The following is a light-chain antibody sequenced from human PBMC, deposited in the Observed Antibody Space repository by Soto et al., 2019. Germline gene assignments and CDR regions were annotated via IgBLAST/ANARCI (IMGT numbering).Light chain of an antibody. CDR1: QSMTTK. CDR2: GAF. Sequence: IVMTQAPATLSKTPGEGVTLSCRASQSMTTKLAWYQQKPGQAPRLLIHGAFTRATGIPSRFSGSGSGTEFTLTISSLQPDDFATYYCQHYNSYSEAFGQGTKVDIK. CDR3: QHYNSYSEA. J-gene: IGKJ1*01. V-gene: IGKV3-15*01.